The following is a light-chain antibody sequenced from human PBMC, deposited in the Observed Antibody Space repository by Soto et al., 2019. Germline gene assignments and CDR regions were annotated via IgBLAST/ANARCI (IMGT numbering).Light chain of an antibody. CDR1: QRVRST. J-gene: IGKJ1*01. Sequence: EILLTQSPSTLSVSPGERATLSCRASQRVRSTVAWYQQKPAQAPRLLLYRASARATGVPARFSGSGSGTQFTLTISSLQSEDVALYYCQQYNNWRQTFGQGTKVDIK. CDR3: QQYNNWRQT. V-gene: IGKV3-15*01. CDR2: RAS.